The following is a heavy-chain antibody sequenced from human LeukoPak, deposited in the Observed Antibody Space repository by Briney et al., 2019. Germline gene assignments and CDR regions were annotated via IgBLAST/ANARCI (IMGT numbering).Heavy chain of an antibody. CDR1: GFTVSSNY. CDR3: ARLAAASRMDV. Sequence: GGSLRLSCAASGFTVSSNYMSWVRQAPGKGLEWVSVTYSGGSTYYADSVKGRFTISRDNSKNTLYLQMNSLRAEDAAVYYCARLAAASRMDVWGKGTTVTVSS. D-gene: IGHD6-13*01. CDR2: TYSGGST. J-gene: IGHJ6*04. V-gene: IGHV3-53*01.